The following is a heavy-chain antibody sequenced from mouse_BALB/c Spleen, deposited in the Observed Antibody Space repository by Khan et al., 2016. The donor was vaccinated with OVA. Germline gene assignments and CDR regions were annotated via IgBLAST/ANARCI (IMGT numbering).Heavy chain of an antibody. CDR1: GYTFTSYT. Sequence: QVQLKQSGAELARPGASVKMSCKASGYTFTSYTMHWVKQRPGQGLEWIGYINPSSGYTNYNQKVKDKATLTADKSSSTAYMQLSSLTSEDSAVYYCARGGAYYRNDDWFAYWGQGTLVTVSA. V-gene: IGHV1-4*01. CDR3: ARGGAYYRNDDWFAY. CDR2: INPSSGYT. D-gene: IGHD2-14*01. J-gene: IGHJ3*01.